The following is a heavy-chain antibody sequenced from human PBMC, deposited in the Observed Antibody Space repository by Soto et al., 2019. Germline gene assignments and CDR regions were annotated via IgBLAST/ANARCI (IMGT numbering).Heavy chain of an antibody. CDR1: GFTFDDYA. CDR2: ISWNSGSI. Sequence: EVQLVESGGGLVQPGRSLRLSCAASGFTFDDYAMHWVRQAPGKGLEWVSGISWNSGSIGYADSVKGRFTISRDNAKNSLYLQMNSLRAEDTALYYCAKDTAFDPYSSSLFDYWGQGTLVTVSS. J-gene: IGHJ4*02. V-gene: IGHV3-9*01. D-gene: IGHD6-6*01. CDR3: AKDTAFDPYSSSLFDY.